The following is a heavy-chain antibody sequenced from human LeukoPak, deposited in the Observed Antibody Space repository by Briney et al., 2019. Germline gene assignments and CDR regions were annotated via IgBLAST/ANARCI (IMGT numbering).Heavy chain of an antibody. J-gene: IGHJ4*02. Sequence: SETLSLTCTVSGGSISSYYWSWIRQPPGKGLEWIGYIYTSGSTNYNPSLKSRVTISVDTSKNQFSLKLSSVTAADTAVYYCARQGGGYNWASGYDYWGQGTLVTVSS. CDR1: GGSISSYY. CDR3: ARQGGGYNWASGYDY. D-gene: IGHD5-24*01. CDR2: IYTSGST. V-gene: IGHV4-4*09.